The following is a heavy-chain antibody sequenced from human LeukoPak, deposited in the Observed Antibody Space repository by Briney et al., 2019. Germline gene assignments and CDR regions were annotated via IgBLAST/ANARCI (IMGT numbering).Heavy chain of an antibody. CDR1: GYTFTSYY. Sequence: ASVKVSCKASGYTFTSYYMHWVRQAPGQGLEWMGWMNPNSGNTGYAQKFQGRVTMTRNTSISTAYMELSSLRSEDTAVYYCARAGYDILTGYSYYYYMAVWGKGTTVTISS. CDR3: ARAGYDILTGYSYYYYMAV. CDR2: MNPNSGNT. D-gene: IGHD3-9*01. J-gene: IGHJ6*03. V-gene: IGHV1-8*02.